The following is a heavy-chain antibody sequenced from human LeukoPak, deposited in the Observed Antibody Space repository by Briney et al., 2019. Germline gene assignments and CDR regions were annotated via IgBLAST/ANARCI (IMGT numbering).Heavy chain of an antibody. J-gene: IGHJ4*02. CDR2: ISYDGSNK. CDR3: AREDAGYSYGYAQFY. V-gene: IGHV3-30-3*01. D-gene: IGHD5-18*01. Sequence: GGSLRLSCAASGFTFSSYAMSWVRQAPGKGLEWVAVISYDGSNKYYADSVKGRFTISRDNSKNTLYLQMNSLRAEDTAVYYCAREDAGYSYGYAQFYWGQGTLVTVSS. CDR1: GFTFSSYA.